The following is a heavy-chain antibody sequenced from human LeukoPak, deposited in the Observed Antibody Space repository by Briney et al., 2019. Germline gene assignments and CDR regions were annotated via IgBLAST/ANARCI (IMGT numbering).Heavy chain of an antibody. Sequence: GESLKISCKGSGYSFNRYWIGWVRQMPGKGLEWMGSIYPGDSDTKYSPSFQGQVTISADKSITTAYLQWSSLRASDTAMYYCVRGGIAAASECFQYWGQGTLVTVSS. CDR3: VRGGIAAASECFQY. V-gene: IGHV5-51*01. CDR2: IYPGDSDT. J-gene: IGHJ1*01. CDR1: GYSFNRYW. D-gene: IGHD6-25*01.